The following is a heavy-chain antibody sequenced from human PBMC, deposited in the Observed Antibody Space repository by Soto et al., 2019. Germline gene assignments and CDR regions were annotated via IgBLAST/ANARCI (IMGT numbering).Heavy chain of an antibody. CDR1: GYTFTSYA. D-gene: IGHD1-26*01. J-gene: IGHJ4*02. V-gene: IGHV1-3*01. CDR2: INAGNGNT. Sequence: GASVKVSCKASGYTFTSYAMHWVRQAPGQRLEWMGWINAGNGNTKYSQKFQGRVTITRDTSTNTVYMELSSLRSEDTAVYYCAREQTSGLFYFVHWGQGTLVTVSS. CDR3: AREQTSGLFYFVH.